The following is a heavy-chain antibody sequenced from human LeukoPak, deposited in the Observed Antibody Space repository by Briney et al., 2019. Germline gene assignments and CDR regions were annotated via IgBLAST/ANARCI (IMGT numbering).Heavy chain of an antibody. CDR3: AKDSATPFDY. J-gene: IGHJ4*02. V-gene: IGHV3-23*01. Sequence: SGGSLRLSCAASGFTFSSYAMSWVRQAPGKGLEWVSAISGSGGSTYYADSVKGRSTISRDNSKNALYLQMNSLRAEDTAVYNCAKDSATPFDYWGQGTLVTVSS. CDR1: GFTFSSYA. D-gene: IGHD5-24*01. CDR2: ISGSGGST.